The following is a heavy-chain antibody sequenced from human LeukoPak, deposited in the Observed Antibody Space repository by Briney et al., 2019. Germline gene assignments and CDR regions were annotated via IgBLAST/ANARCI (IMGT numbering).Heavy chain of an antibody. V-gene: IGHV3-23*01. Sequence: GGSLRLSCAASGFTFAGYGMSWVRQAPGKGLEWVSAISGDGSSTYYADSVKGRFTISRDNSKNTLYLQMNSLRAEDTAVYYCAKAAGASDYWGQGTLVTVSS. CDR1: GFTFAGYG. CDR3: AKAAGASDY. D-gene: IGHD1-26*01. J-gene: IGHJ4*02. CDR2: ISGDGSST.